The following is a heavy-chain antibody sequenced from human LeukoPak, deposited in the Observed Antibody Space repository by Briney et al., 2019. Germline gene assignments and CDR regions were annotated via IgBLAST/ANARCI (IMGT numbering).Heavy chain of an antibody. J-gene: IGHJ4*02. CDR3: ARSYDSSGYYYPFDY. V-gene: IGHV7-4-1*02. CDR1: GYTFTIYA. Sequence: ASVTVSFKASGYTFTIYAMNWVRQAPGQGLEWMGWINTNTGNPTYAQGFTGRFVFSLDTSVSTAYLQISSLKAEDTAVYYCARSYDSSGYYYPFDYWGQGTLVTVSS. CDR2: INTNTGNP. D-gene: IGHD3-22*01.